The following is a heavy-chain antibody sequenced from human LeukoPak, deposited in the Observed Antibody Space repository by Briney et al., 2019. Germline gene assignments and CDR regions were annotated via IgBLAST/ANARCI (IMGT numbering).Heavy chain of an antibody. Sequence: LGESLKISCKGSGYSFTSYWIGWVRQMPGKGLEWMGIIYPGDSDTRYSPSFQGQVTISADKSISTAYLQWSSLKASDTAMYYCARPQQWLSPLEPFDIWGQGTMVTVSS. J-gene: IGHJ3*02. V-gene: IGHV5-51*01. CDR2: IYPGDSDT. CDR3: ARPQQWLSPLEPFDI. D-gene: IGHD6-19*01. CDR1: GYSFTSYW.